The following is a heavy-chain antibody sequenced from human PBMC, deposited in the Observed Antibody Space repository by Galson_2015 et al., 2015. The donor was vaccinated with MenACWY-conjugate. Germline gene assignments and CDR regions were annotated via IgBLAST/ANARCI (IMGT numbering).Heavy chain of an antibody. J-gene: IGHJ4*02. CDR2: IRGSGENT. V-gene: IGHV3-23*01. CDR3: AKGDTSVTAPYS. CDR1: GFTFSSYW. D-gene: IGHD2-21*02. Sequence: SLRLSCAASGFTFSSYWMSWVRQAPGKGLEWVSRIRGSGENTYYLDSVKGRFTVSRDNSHNTLYLQMNSLRSEDTAFYYCAKGDTSVTAPYSWGQGTLVTVSS.